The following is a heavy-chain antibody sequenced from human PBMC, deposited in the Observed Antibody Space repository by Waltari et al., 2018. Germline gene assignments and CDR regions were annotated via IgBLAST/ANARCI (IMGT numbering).Heavy chain of an antibody. CDR2: IIPIFGTA. D-gene: IGHD3-10*01. CDR3: ARDYYGSGTDAFDI. J-gene: IGHJ3*02. CDR1: GGTFSTSA. V-gene: IGHV1-69*15. Sequence: QVQLVQSGAEVKKPGSSVKVSCKAPGGTFSTSAIRRLRQAPGQGLEWRGRIIPIFGTANYAQKFQGRVTITADESTSTAYMELSSLRSEDTAVYYCARDYYGSGTDAFDIWGQGTMVTVSS.